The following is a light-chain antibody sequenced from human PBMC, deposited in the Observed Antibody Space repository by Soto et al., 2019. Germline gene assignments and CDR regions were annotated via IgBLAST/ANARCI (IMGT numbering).Light chain of an antibody. Sequence: EIVLTQSPATLSLSPGDTATLSCRASQSVTSSLAWFQQKPGQAPRLLIQDVSLWATAIPARCSGSGAGTDFTLTISSRGAEDFAVYYCRQRTTWPTFGGGNKVEIK. V-gene: IGKV3-11*01. CDR2: DVS. CDR1: QSVTSS. CDR3: RQRTTWPT. J-gene: IGKJ4*01.